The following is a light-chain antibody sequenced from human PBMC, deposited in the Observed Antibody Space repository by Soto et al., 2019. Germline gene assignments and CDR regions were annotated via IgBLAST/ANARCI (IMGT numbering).Light chain of an antibody. V-gene: IGKV1-17*03. J-gene: IGKJ5*01. CDR2: DAS. CDR1: QGISNH. CDR3: LQHTNFPLT. Sequence: DIQMTQSPSAMSASVGDRVTITCRASQGISNHLVWFQQRPGKVPKRLIYDASSLQTGVPSRFSGSGSGTDFTLTTISLQPEDFATYYCLQHTNFPLTFGQGTRLE.